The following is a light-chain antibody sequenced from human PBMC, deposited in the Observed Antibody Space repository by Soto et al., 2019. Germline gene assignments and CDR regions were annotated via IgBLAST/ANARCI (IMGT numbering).Light chain of an antibody. CDR1: SSDVGGYDY. CDR3: SSSTSSSPPVV. Sequence: QSVLTQPASVSGSPGQSITISCTGTSSDVGGYDYVSWYQQNPGKAPKIMIYDVSNRPSGVSNRFSGSKSGNTASLTISGLQAEDEADYYCSSSTSSSPPVVFGGGTQLTVL. J-gene: IGLJ7*01. CDR2: DVS. V-gene: IGLV2-14*01.